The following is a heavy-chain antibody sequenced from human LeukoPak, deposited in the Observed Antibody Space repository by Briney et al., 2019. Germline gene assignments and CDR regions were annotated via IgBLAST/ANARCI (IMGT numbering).Heavy chain of an antibody. CDR3: ARAKAAAGIDYFDY. CDR1: GGSIGSSNW. D-gene: IGHD6-13*01. J-gene: IGHJ4*02. CDR2: IYHSGST. V-gene: IGHV4-4*02. Sequence: SGTLSLTCAVSGGSIGSSNWWSWVRQPPGKGLEWIGEIYHSGSTNYNPSLKSRVTISVDTSKNQFSLKLSSVTAADTAVYYCARAKAAAGIDYFDYWGQGTLVTVSS.